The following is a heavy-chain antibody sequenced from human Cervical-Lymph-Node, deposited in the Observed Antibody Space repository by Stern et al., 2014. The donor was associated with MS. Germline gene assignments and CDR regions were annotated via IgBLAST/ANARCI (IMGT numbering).Heavy chain of an antibody. CDR1: GFSLSTTGMR. J-gene: IGHJ3*02. CDR2: IDWDDDK. D-gene: IGHD1-26*01. Sequence: QVTLRESGPALVKPTQTLTLTCTFSGFSLSTTGMRVSWIRQPPGKALEWLARIDWDDDKYYSTSLKTRLTISKDTSKNQVVLTMTNMDPVDTGTYYCARVRVGSTSDAFDIWGQGTMVTVSS. CDR3: ARVRVGSTSDAFDI. V-gene: IGHV2-70*15.